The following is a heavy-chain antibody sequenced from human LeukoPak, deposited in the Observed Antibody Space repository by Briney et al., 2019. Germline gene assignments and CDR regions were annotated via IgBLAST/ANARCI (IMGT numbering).Heavy chain of an antibody. D-gene: IGHD3-22*01. CDR2: IYSGGST. CDR3: ARLWGYYDSSGYSDY. Sequence: GGSLRLSCAASGFTVSSNYMSWVRQAPGKGLEWVSVIYSGGSTYYADSVKGRFTISRDNSKNTLYLQMNSLRAEDTAVYYCARLWGYYDSSGYSDYWGQGTLVTVSS. CDR1: GFTVSSNY. V-gene: IGHV3-66*01. J-gene: IGHJ4*02.